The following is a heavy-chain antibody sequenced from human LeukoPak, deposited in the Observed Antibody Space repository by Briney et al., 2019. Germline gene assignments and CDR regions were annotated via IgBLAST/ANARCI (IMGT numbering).Heavy chain of an antibody. J-gene: IGHJ3*02. V-gene: IGHV4-30-2*01. CDR1: GGSISSGGYS. Sequence: PSETLSLTCAVSGGSISSGGYSWSWIRQPPGKGLEWIGYIYHSGSTYYNPSLKSRVTISVDRSKNQFSLKLSSVTAADTAVYYCARVRRTAFDIWGQGTMVTVSS. CDR2: IYHSGST. CDR3: ARVRRTAFDI.